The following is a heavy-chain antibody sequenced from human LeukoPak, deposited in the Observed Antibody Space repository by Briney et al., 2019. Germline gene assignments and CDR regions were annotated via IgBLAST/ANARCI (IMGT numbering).Heavy chain of an antibody. D-gene: IGHD3-10*01. CDR3: ARELHSGQTDYYYYMDV. V-gene: IGHV3-64*01. Sequence: GGSLRLSCAASGFTFSSSAMHWDRQAPGKGLEYVSAISSNGGSTYYANSVRGRFIISRDNSKNTLYLQMGSLRAEDTAVYYCARELHSGQTDYYYYMDVWGKGTTVTISS. CDR1: GFTFSSSA. J-gene: IGHJ6*03. CDR2: ISSNGGST.